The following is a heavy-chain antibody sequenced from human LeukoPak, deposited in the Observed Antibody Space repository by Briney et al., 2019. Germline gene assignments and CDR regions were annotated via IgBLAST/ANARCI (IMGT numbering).Heavy chain of an antibody. J-gene: IGHJ4*02. CDR1: GFTFSSYA. D-gene: IGHD1-26*01. Sequence: GGSLRLSCAASGFTFSSYAMSWVRQMPGKGLEWMGDIYPGDSEARYSPSFQGQVTISADKSIATAYLHWSSLKASDTAIYYCARSGDYFEYWGQGTRVTVSS. CDR2: IYPGDSEA. V-gene: IGHV5-51*01. CDR3: ARSGDYFEY.